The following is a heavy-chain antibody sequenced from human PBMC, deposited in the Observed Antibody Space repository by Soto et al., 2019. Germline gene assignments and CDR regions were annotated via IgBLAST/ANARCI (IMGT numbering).Heavy chain of an antibody. Sequence: SVKVSCKASGGTFSSYAISWVRQAPGQGLEWMGGIIPIFGTANYAQKFQGRVTITADESTSTAYMELSSLRSEDTAVYYCARDQIRYYYDSSGYHYCMDFWGQGTTVTVS. CDR1: GGTFSSYA. CDR3: ARDQIRYYYDSSGYHYCMDF. V-gene: IGHV1-69*13. D-gene: IGHD3-22*01. CDR2: IIPIFGTA. J-gene: IGHJ6*02.